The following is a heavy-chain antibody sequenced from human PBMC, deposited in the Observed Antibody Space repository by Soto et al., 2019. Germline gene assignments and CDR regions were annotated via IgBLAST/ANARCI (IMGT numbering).Heavy chain of an antibody. Sequence: EVQLVESGGGLVQPGGSLRLSCAASGFVFSTYSMNWVRQAPGKGLEWVSYISSSSSTIYYADSVQGRFTISRDNAKNSLYLQVNSLRDEDTAVYSCARPAGRVDYFDSWGQGTLVTVSS. D-gene: IGHD2-15*01. J-gene: IGHJ4*02. CDR2: ISSSSSTI. V-gene: IGHV3-48*02. CDR1: GFVFSTYS. CDR3: ARPAGRVDYFDS.